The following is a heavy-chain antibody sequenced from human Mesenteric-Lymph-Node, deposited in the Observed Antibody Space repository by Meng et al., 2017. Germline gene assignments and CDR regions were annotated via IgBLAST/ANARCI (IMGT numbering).Heavy chain of an antibody. CDR3: ARDYGRSGDY. J-gene: IGHJ4*02. Sequence: GESLKISCAASGFTFSSYEMNWVRQAPGKGLEWVACINQEGDKIYYVDSVKGRFTVSRDNAKNSLYLDMNTLRAEDTALYYCARDYGRSGDYWGQGTLVTVSS. CDR1: GFTFSSYE. V-gene: IGHV3-7*01. CDR2: INQEGDKI. D-gene: IGHD3-10*01.